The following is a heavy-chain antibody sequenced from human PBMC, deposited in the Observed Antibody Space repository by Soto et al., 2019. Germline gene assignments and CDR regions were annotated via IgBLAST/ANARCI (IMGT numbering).Heavy chain of an antibody. CDR2: ISAYNGNT. CDR1: GYTFTSYG. J-gene: IGHJ5*02. Sequence: ASVKVSCKASGYTFTSYGISWVRQAPGQGLEWMGWISAYNGNTNYAQKLQGRVTMTTDTSTSTAYMELRSLRSDDTAVYYCARVYYDILTGSYSWFDPWGQGTLVTVSS. CDR3: ARVYYDILTGSYSWFDP. D-gene: IGHD3-9*01. V-gene: IGHV1-18*01.